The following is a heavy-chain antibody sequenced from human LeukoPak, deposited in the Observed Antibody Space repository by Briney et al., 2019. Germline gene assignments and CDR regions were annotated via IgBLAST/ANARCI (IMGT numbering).Heavy chain of an antibody. CDR3: ARQGSGWYPFFDY. V-gene: IGHV4-39*07. CDR1: GGSISSSSYY. Sequence: SETLSLTCTVSGGSISSSSYYWGWIRQPPGKGLEWIGSIYHSGSTYYNPSLKSRVTISVDTSKNQFSLKLSSVTAADTAVYYCARQGSGWYPFFDYWGQGTLVTVSS. CDR2: IYHSGST. J-gene: IGHJ4*02. D-gene: IGHD6-19*01.